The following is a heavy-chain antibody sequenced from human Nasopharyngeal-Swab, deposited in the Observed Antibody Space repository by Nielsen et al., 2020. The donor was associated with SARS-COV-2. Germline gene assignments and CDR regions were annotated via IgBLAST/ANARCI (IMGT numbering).Heavy chain of an antibody. CDR3: ARDPSSIAARPDYYYGMDV. D-gene: IGHD6-6*01. CDR1: GFTFSDYY. CDR2: ISSSGSTI. J-gene: IGHJ6*02. Sequence: GGSLRLSCAASGFTFSDYYMSWIRQAPGKGLEWVSYISSSGSTIYYADSVKGRFTISRDNAKNSLYLQMNSLRAEDTAVYYCARDPSSIAARPDYYYGMDVWGQGTTATVSS. V-gene: IGHV3-11*04.